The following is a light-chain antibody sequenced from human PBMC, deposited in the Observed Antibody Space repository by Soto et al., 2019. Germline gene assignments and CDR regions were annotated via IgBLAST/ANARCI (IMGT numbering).Light chain of an antibody. Sequence: EIVMTQSPATLSMYPGERATLSCRASESVNSNLAWYQQKPGQPPRLLIYRASTRATGIPARFSGSGSGTEFTLTISSLQSEDFAVYYCQQYNNWPPLTFGGGSKVEI. CDR3: QQYNNWPPLT. CDR1: ESVNSN. J-gene: IGKJ4*01. CDR2: RAS. V-gene: IGKV3-15*01.